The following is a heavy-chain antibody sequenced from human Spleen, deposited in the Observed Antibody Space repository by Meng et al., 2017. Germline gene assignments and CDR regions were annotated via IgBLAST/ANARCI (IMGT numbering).Heavy chain of an antibody. Sequence: VALGQAGAEGKKPGAAVKVSCKASGYTFTGYYMHWVRQAPGQGLEWMGRINPNSGGTNYAQKFQGRVTMTRDTSISTAYMELSRLRSDDTAVYYCARVSGINLRYFDLWGRGTLVTVSS. D-gene: IGHD3-10*01. J-gene: IGHJ2*01. CDR2: INPNSGGT. V-gene: IGHV1-2*06. CDR1: GYTFTGYY. CDR3: ARVSGINLRYFDL.